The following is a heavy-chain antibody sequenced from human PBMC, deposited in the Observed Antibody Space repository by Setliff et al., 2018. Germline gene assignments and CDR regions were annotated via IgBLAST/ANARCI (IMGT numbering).Heavy chain of an antibody. V-gene: IGHV1-46*01. J-gene: IGHJ3*02. Sequence: GASVKVSCKASGYTFTSHYMHWVRQAPGLGLEWMGTINPSSGRTSYAQKFQGRVTMTRDTSTSTVYMGMSSLRSVDTAVYYCARDVFPYHYEGAFDIWGQGTMVTVSS. D-gene: IGHD3-22*01. CDR3: ARDVFPYHYEGAFDI. CDR2: INPSSGRT. CDR1: GYTFTSHY.